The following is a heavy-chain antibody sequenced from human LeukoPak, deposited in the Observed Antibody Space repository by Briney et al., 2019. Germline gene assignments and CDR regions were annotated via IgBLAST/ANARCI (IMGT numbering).Heavy chain of an antibody. V-gene: IGHV3-7*03. J-gene: IGHJ6*02. Sequence: GGSLRLSCAASGFTFSSYAMSWVRQAPGKGLEWVANIKQDGSEKYYVDSVKGRFTISRDNAKNSLYLQMNSLRVEDTAVYYCARDLGNYDFWSGYSIYYYYYGMDVWGQGTTVTVSS. CDR2: IKQDGSEK. D-gene: IGHD3-3*01. CDR1: GFTFSSYA. CDR3: ARDLGNYDFWSGYSIYYYYYGMDV.